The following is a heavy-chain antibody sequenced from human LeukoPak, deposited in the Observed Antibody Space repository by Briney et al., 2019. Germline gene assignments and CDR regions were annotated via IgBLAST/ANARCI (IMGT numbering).Heavy chain of an antibody. CDR3: ARDDRDSSGYNWFDP. Sequence: PGGSLRLSCAASGFTFSTYTMNWVRQAPGQGLEWVSSISGGSSTIYYADSVKGRFTISRDNAKDTLYLQMTSLRDLDTAVYYCARDDRDSSGYNWFDPWGQGTLVTVSS. D-gene: IGHD3-22*01. V-gene: IGHV3-48*02. CDR2: ISGGSSTI. J-gene: IGHJ5*02. CDR1: GFTFSTYT.